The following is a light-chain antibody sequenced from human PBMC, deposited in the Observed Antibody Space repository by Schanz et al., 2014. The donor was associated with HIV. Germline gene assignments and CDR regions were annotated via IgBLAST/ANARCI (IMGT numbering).Light chain of an antibody. J-gene: IGLJ3*02. V-gene: IGLV2-14*03. CDR3: SSHAGSSPHWV. CDR1: SSDVGGYNY. Sequence: QSVLTQPASVSGSPGQSITISCTGTSSDVGGYNYVSWYQRHPGKAPKLMIYDVSNRPSGVPDRFSGSKSGNTASLTVSGLQAEDDADYYCSSHAGSSPHWVLGGGTKLTVL. CDR2: DVS.